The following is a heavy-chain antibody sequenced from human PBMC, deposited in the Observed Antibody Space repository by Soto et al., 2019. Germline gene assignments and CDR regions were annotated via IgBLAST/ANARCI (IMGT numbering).Heavy chain of an antibody. V-gene: IGHV1-69*17. CDR2: IIPIIGVT. J-gene: IGHJ4*02. CDR1: GDTFNSYL. D-gene: IGHD3-3*01. Sequence: QVHLVQPGAEVKRPGSSVNVSCEVSGDTFNSYLISWVRQAPGQGLEWMGGIIPIIGVTHLTQKFRGRVTVTAPRSTGTAYMALSNLAFEATALSFCARESLGAKGAECRGQGSRVTVSP. CDR3: ARESLGAKGAEC.